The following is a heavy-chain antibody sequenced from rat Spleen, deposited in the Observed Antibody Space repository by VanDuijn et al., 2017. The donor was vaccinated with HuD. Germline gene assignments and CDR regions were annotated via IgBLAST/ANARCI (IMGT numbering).Heavy chain of an antibody. CDR3: TRGSDWYFDF. J-gene: IGHJ1*01. CDR2: ITNTGGSI. CDR1: GFTFSDYY. V-gene: IGHV5-25*01. D-gene: IGHD5-1*01. Sequence: EVQLVESGGGLVQPGRSMKLSCAASGFTFSDYYMAWVRQAPKKGLEWVASITNTGGSIYYPDSVKGRFTISRDNAKSTLYLQMDSLRSEDTATYYCTRGSDWYFDFWGPGTMVTVSS.